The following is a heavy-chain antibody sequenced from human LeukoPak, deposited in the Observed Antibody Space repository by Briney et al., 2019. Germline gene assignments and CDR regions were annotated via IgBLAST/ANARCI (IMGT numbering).Heavy chain of an antibody. CDR2: ISYDGSSK. V-gene: IGHV3-30*04. Sequence: GGSLRLSCAASGFTFSSYALHWVRQAPGKGLEWVAVISYDGSSKYYADFVKGRFTISRDSSKNTLYLQLNSLRGGDTAVYYCARDPLAGSGWFDYYQHYGMDVWGQGTTVTVSS. CDR3: ARDPLAGSGWFDYYQHYGMDV. CDR1: GFTFSSYA. J-gene: IGHJ6*02. D-gene: IGHD6-19*01.